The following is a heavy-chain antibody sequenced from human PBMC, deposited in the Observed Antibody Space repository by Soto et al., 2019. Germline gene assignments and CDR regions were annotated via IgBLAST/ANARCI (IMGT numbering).Heavy chain of an antibody. CDR3: ARGSYDYVWGSYRFYYYGMDV. V-gene: IGHV4-34*01. J-gene: IGHJ6*02. CDR1: GGSFSGYY. Sequence: PSETLSLTCAVYGGSFSGYYWIWIRQPPGKGLEWIGEINHSGSTNYNPSLKSRVTISVDTSKNQFSLKLSSVTAADTAVYYCARGSYDYVWGSYRFYYYGMDVWGQGTTVTVSS. CDR2: INHSGST. D-gene: IGHD3-16*02.